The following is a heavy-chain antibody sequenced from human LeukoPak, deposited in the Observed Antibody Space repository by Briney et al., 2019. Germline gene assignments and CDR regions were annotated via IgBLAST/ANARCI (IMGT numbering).Heavy chain of an antibody. CDR3: ASLLVRPRDWFDP. CDR2: ISSSGSTI. J-gene: IGHJ5*02. V-gene: IGHV3-48*03. CDR1: GFTFSSYE. D-gene: IGHD3-10*01. Sequence: GGSLRLSCAASGFTFSSYEMNWVRQAPGKGREWVSYISSSGSTIYYAGSVKGRFTISRDNAKNSLYLQMNSLGAEDTAIYYCASLLVRPRDWFDPWGQGTLVTVSS.